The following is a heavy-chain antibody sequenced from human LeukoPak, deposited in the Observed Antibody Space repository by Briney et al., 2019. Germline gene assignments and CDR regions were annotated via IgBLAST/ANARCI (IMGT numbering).Heavy chain of an antibody. CDR3: ARDSVYATNWFDP. D-gene: IGHD2-8*01. Sequence: KPSETLSLTCTVPGGSISSSYWSWIRQPPGKGLEWIGYINYSGNTNYNPSLKGRVTMSVDMSKNHFSLKLRSVTAADTAVYYCARDSVYATNWFDPWGQGTLVTVSS. CDR1: GGSISSSY. V-gene: IGHV4-59*01. J-gene: IGHJ5*02. CDR2: INYSGNT.